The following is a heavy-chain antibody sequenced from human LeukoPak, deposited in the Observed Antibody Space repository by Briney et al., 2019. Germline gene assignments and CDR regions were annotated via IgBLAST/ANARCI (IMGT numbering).Heavy chain of an antibody. CDR1: GYTFTGYY. V-gene: IGHV1-2*02. CDR3: AREITMIVTSPEDAFDI. J-gene: IGHJ3*02. Sequence: ASVKVSCKASGYTFTGYYMHWVRQAPGQGLEWMGWINPNSGGTNYAQKLQGRVTMTTDTSTSTAYMELRSLRSDDTAVYYCAREITMIVTSPEDAFDIWGQGTMVTVSS. D-gene: IGHD3-22*01. CDR2: INPNSGGT.